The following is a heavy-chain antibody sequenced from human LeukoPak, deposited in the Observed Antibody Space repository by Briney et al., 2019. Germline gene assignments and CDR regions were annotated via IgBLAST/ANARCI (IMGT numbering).Heavy chain of an antibody. D-gene: IGHD6-13*01. J-gene: IGHJ4*02. V-gene: IGHV1-69*02. Sequence: GASVKVSCKASGYTFTGYYMHWVRQAPGQGLEWMGRIIPILGIANYAQKFQGRVTITADKSTSTAYMELSSLRSEDTAVYYCAATYSSSWGFDYWGQGTLVTVSS. CDR3: AATYSSSWGFDY. CDR2: IIPILGIA. CDR1: GYTFTGYY.